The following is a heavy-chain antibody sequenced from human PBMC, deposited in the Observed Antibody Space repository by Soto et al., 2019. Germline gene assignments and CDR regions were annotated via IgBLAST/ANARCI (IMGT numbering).Heavy chain of an antibody. V-gene: IGHV3-30*18. CDR2: ISYDGSNK. CDR3: AKDPHSSSWY. D-gene: IGHD6-13*01. Sequence: QVQLVESGGGVVQPGRSLRLSCAASGFTFISYGMHWVRQAPGKGLEWVAVISYDGSNKYYADSVKGRFTISRDNSKNTLYLQMNSLRAEDTAVYYCAKDPHSSSWYGGQGTLVTVSS. CDR1: GFTFISYG. J-gene: IGHJ4*02.